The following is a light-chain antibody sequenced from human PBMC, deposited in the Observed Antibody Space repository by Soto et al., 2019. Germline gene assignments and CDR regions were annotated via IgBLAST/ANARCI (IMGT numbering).Light chain of an antibody. CDR2: ENN. CDR3: AKWDDSLSGPV. V-gene: IGLV1-47*01. J-gene: IGLJ2*01. Sequence: QSVLTQPPSASGTPGQRVTISLSGSTSNIGSSAVYWYQQLPGTAPKVVIYENNRRPSGVPDRFSGSKSGTSASLAISGLRSEDEADYYCAKWDDSLSGPVFGGGTKLTVL. CDR1: TSNIGSSA.